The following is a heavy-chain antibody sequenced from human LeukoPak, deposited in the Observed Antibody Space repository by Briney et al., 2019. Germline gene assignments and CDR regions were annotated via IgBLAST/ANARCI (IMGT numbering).Heavy chain of an antibody. CDR3: ARGVATEPVDY. Sequence: GGSLRLSCAASGFTFSSFAMHWVRQAPGKGLERVAVISYDGSNKYYADSVKGRFTISRDNSKNTLYLQMNSLRAEDTAVYYCARGVATEPVDYWGQGTLVTVSS. D-gene: IGHD5-12*01. CDR2: ISYDGSNK. CDR1: GFTFSSFA. V-gene: IGHV3-30*04. J-gene: IGHJ4*02.